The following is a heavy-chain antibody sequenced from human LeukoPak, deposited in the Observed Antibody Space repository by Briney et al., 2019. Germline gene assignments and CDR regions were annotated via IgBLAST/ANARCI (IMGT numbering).Heavy chain of an antibody. CDR1: GRSFYGYY. Sequence: SETLSLTCAVYGRSFYGYYWTWIRQPPGKGLEWIGEINHNGDTTYDPSLKSRVTISVDTSKNQFSLRLTSVTAADTAVYYCARRLSGYTNFDYWGHGTLVTVSS. V-gene: IGHV4-34*01. J-gene: IGHJ4*01. D-gene: IGHD5-12*01. CDR3: ARRLSGYTNFDY. CDR2: INHNGDT.